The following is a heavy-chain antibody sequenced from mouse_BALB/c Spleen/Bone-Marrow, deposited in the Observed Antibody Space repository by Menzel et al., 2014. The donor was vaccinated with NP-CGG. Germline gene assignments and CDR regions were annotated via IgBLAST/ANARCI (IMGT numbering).Heavy chain of an antibody. V-gene: IGHV1S34*01. CDR1: GYSFTGYY. Sequence: LVKTGASVKISCKSSGYSFTGYYMHWVKQSHGKSFEWIGYISCYNGATSYNQKFKGKATFTVDTSSSTAYMQFNSLTSEDSAVYYCARLDWDGGFAYWGQGTLVTVSA. J-gene: IGHJ3*01. CDR2: ISCYNGAT. D-gene: IGHD4-1*01. CDR3: ARLDWDGGFAY.